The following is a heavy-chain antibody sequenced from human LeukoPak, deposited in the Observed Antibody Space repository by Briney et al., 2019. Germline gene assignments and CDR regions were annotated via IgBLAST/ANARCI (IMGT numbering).Heavy chain of an antibody. CDR2: ISSSSSYI. Sequence: GGSLRLSCAASGFTFSSYSMNWVRQAPGKGLEWVSSISSSSSYIYYADSAKGRFTISRDNAKNSPYLQMNSLRAEDTAVYYCARELGGGMDVWGKGTTVTVSS. J-gene: IGHJ6*04. CDR3: ARELGGGMDV. V-gene: IGHV3-21*01. CDR1: GFTFSSYS. D-gene: IGHD2-15*01.